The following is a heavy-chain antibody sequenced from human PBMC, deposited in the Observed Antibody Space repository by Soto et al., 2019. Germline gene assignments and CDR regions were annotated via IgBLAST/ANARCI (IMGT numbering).Heavy chain of an antibody. V-gene: IGHV2-70*11. CDR1: GFSLSTTGMC. D-gene: IGHD3-22*01. CDR2: IDWVGEK. Sequence: SGPTLVNPTQTLTLTCTVSGFSLSTTGMCVSWIRQPPGKALEPLARIDWVGEKYYSTSLKTRLSISRDTSKSQVVLAMTNMDPADTATYYCAHRLRYYYDSSGLYYGMDVWGQGTTVTVSS. J-gene: IGHJ6*02. CDR3: AHRLRYYYDSSGLYYGMDV.